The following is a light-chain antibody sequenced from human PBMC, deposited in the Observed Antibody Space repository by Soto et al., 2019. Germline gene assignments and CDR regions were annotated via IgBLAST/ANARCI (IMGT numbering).Light chain of an antibody. J-gene: IGLJ2*01. CDR2: DNS. Sequence: SYELTQPPSVSVAPGQTARITCGGSDNGSKPVHWYQQKPGQAPVLVVFDNSDRASGIPERLSGSNSGNTATLTISRVEAGDEADYYGQVGDGSRDRLVVVGGGTQLTVL. CDR3: QVGDGSRDRLVV. V-gene: IGLV3-21*02. CDR1: DNGSKP.